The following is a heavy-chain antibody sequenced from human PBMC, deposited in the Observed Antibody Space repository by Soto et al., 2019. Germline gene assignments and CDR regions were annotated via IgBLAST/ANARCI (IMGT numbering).Heavy chain of an antibody. CDR1: GYSFISYW. J-gene: IGHJ6*02. Sequence: PGESLKISCKGSGYSFISYWIIWVRQMPGKGLEWMGRIDPSDSYTNYSPSFQGHVTISADKSISTAYLQWSSLKASDTAMYYCASDLYSGDYYGMDAWGQGTTVTVSS. CDR2: IDPSDSYT. D-gene: IGHD1-26*01. V-gene: IGHV5-10-1*01. CDR3: ASDLYSGDYYGMDA.